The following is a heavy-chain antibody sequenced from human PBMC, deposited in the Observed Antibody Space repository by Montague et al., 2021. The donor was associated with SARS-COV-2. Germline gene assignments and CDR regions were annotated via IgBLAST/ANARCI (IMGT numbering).Heavy chain of an antibody. CDR2: IYWDDDK. CDR1: GFSLRTSGVG. CDR3: VHSYADYLFDY. D-gene: IGHD4-17*01. V-gene: IGHV2-5*02. J-gene: IGHJ4*02. Sequence: PALVKPTQTLTLTCSFSGFSLRTSGVGVGWIRQPPGKALEWLAVIYWDDDKRYSPSLKSRLTITKDTSKNQVVLTMTNMGPVDTATYYCVHSYADYLFDYWGQGTLVSVSS.